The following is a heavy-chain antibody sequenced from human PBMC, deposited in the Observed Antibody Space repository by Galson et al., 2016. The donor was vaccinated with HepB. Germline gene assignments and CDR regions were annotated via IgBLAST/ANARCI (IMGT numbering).Heavy chain of an antibody. CDR1: GDTFNNFI. CDR3: AKGYCSNTSCHSNWFDP. J-gene: IGHJ5*02. D-gene: IGHD2-2*01. CDR2: ILPMFGTP. V-gene: IGHV1-69*13. Sequence: SVKVSCKASGDTFNNFIISWVRQAPGQGLEWMGGILPMFGTPNYAQKFQARVTITADESTSTAYMELSSLRSEDTAIYYCAKGYCSNTSCHSNWFDPWGQGTLVTVSS.